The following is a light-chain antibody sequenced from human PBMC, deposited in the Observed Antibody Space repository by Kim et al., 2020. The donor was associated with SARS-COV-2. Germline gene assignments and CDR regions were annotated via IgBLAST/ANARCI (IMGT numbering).Light chain of an antibody. CDR2: RNN. CDR3: ATWDDTLSEV. J-gene: IGLJ1*01. Sequence: PGQRVTISCSGSYSNIGKNDVYWYQQLPGTAPKLLVYRNNQRPSGVPDRFSGSKSGTSASLAISGLQSEDEADYYCATWDDTLSEVFGTGTKVTVL. V-gene: IGLV1-47*01. CDR1: YSNIGKND.